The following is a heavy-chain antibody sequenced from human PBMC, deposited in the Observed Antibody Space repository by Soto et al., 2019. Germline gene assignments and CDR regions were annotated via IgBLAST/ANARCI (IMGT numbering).Heavy chain of an antibody. Sequence: GSGPTLVNPTQTLTLTCTFSGFSLSTSGVGVGWIRQPPGKALEWLALIYWDDDKRYSPSLKSRLTITKDTSKNQVVLTMTNMDPVGTATYYCAHFVYPGYSSSHDAFDIWGQGTMVTVSS. J-gene: IGHJ3*02. CDR1: GFSLSTSGVG. V-gene: IGHV2-5*02. D-gene: IGHD6-13*01. CDR3: AHFVYPGYSSSHDAFDI. CDR2: IYWDDDK.